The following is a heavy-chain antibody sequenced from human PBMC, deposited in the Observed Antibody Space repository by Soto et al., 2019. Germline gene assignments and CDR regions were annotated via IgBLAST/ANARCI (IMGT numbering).Heavy chain of an antibody. D-gene: IGHD4-17*01. CDR1: GYAFTSYG. V-gene: IGHV1-18*04. Sequence: QVQLVQSGAEVKKPGASVKVSCKASGYAFTSYGISWVRQAPGQGLEWMGWISAYNGNTNYAQKLQGRVTMTTDTSTSTAYMELRSLRSDDTAVYYCARVVSGDSLGNWFDPWGQGTLVTVSS. CDR2: ISAYNGNT. CDR3: ARVVSGDSLGNWFDP. J-gene: IGHJ5*02.